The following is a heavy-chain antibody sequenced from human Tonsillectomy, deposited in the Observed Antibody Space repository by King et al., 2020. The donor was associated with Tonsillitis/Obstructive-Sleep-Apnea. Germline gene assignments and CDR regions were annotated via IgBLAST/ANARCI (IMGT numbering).Heavy chain of an antibody. CDR3: APHLGIVLEDDFFYMDV. Sequence: DVQLVESGGGVVQPGGSLRLSCAASGFTFDDYAMHWVRQAPGKGLEWVSLISGDGTSTSYADSVQGRFTISRDNSKNSLYLQMHSLRTEDTALYYCAPHLGIVLEDDFFYMDVWGKGATVTVSS. V-gene: IGHV3-43*02. CDR1: GFTFDDYA. D-gene: IGHD1-26*01. CDR2: ISGDGTST. J-gene: IGHJ6*03.